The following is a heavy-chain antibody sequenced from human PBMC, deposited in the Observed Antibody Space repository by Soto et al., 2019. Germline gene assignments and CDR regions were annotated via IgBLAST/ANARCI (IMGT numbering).Heavy chain of an antibody. D-gene: IGHD3-3*01. CDR3: ARDYDFWSGYYYYYGMDV. Sequence: GGSLRLSCAASGFTSSSYWMHWVRQAPGKGLVWVSRINSDGSSTSYADSVKGRFTISRDNAKNTLYLQMNSLRAEDTAVYYCARDYDFWSGYYYYYGMDVWGQGTTVTVSS. CDR1: GFTSSSYW. V-gene: IGHV3-74*01. J-gene: IGHJ6*02. CDR2: INSDGSST.